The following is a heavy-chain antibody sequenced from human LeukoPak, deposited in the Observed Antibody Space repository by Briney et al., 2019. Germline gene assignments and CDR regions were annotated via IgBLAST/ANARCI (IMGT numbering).Heavy chain of an antibody. J-gene: IGHJ4*02. CDR3: ARIGYSYGPYFDY. CDR2: IYYSGST. D-gene: IGHD5-18*01. Sequence: PSETLSLTCTVSGGSISSSSYSWGWIRQPPGQGLEWIGSIYYSGSTYYNPSLKSRVTISVDTSKNQFSLKLSSVTAADTAVYYCARIGYSYGPYFDYWGQGTLVTVSS. CDR1: GGSISSSSYS. V-gene: IGHV4-39*01.